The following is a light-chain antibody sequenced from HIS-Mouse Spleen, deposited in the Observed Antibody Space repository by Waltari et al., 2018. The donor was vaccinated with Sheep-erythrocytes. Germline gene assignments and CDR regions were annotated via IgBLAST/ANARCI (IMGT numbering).Light chain of an antibody. CDR1: QGISGA. Sequence: AIQLTQSPSSLSASVGDRVTITCPASQGISGAFAWYQQKPGKAPKLLIYDASSLESGVPSRFSGSGSGTDFTLTISSLQPEDFATYYCQQFNNYPRTFGQGTKVEIK. CDR2: DAS. CDR3: QQFNNYPRT. V-gene: IGKV1D-13*01. J-gene: IGKJ1*01.